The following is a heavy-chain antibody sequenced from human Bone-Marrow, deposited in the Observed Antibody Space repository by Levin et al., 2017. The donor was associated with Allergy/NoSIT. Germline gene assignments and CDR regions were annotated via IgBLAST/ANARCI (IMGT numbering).Heavy chain of an antibody. CDR3: ARDLDTSELFDS. CDR1: GFTFSSYS. Sequence: GGSLRLSCAASGFTFSSYSMNWVRQAPGKGLNWVSSITSSSSYIYYADSVKGRFTITRDNAKNSLYLQMNSLRAEDTAVYYCARDLDTSELFDSWGQGTLVTVAS. V-gene: IGHV3-21*01. D-gene: IGHD1-1*01. J-gene: IGHJ4*02. CDR2: ITSSSSYI.